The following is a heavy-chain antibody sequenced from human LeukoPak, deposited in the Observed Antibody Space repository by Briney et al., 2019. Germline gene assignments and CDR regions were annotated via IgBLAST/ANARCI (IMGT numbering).Heavy chain of an antibody. CDR2: IRYDGSNE. D-gene: IGHD1-14*01. CDR3: AKDNPVLDY. Sequence: GGSLRLSCAASGFTFSSNGMHWVRQAPGKGLEWVAFIRYDGSNEYADSVKGRFTISRDISKNTLYPQMNSLRAEDTALYYCAKDNPVLDYWGQGTLVTVSS. V-gene: IGHV3-30*02. J-gene: IGHJ4*02. CDR1: GFTFSSNG.